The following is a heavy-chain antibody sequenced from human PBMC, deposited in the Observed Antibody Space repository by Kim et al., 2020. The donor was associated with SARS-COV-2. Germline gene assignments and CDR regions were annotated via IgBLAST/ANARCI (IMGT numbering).Heavy chain of an antibody. J-gene: IGHJ3*02. Sequence: SETLSLTCSAYGGSFTYYYWTWIRQPPGKGLEWIGYIITRGDTVYSPYLNSRVTMSIHTSTNHFSLNLKSVTAADTAVYYCARGNRYFDFSTGYPGSSDAAYI. CDR3: ARGNRYFDFSTGYPGSSDAAYI. CDR1: GGSFTYYY. CDR2: IITRGDT. D-gene: IGHD3-3*01. V-gene: IGHV4-34*01.